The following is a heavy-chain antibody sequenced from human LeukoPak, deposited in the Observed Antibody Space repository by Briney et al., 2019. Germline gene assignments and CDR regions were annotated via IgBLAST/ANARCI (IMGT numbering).Heavy chain of an antibody. CDR1: GFTFSSYW. D-gene: IGHD2-21*02. Sequence: PGGSLRLSCAASGFTFSSYWMSWVRQAPGKGLEWVANIKQDGSEKYYVDSVKGRFTISRDNAKNSLYLQMNSLRAEDTAVYYCAKAAYCGGDCLGYYFDYWGQGTLVTVSS. V-gene: IGHV3-7*03. CDR3: AKAAYCGGDCLGYYFDY. CDR2: IKQDGSEK. J-gene: IGHJ4*02.